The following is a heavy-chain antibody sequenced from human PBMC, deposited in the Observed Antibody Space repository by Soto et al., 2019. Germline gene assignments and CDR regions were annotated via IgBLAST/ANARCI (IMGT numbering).Heavy chain of an antibody. Sequence: QVQLQQWGAGLLKPSETLSLTCAVYGGSFSGYYWSWIRQPPGKGLEWIGEINHSGSTNYNPSLKSRVTISVDTSKNQFSLKLSSVTAADTAVYYCARGRTTTSGDFDYWGLGTLVTVSS. V-gene: IGHV4-34*01. CDR3: ARGRTTTSGDFDY. J-gene: IGHJ4*02. D-gene: IGHD1-1*01. CDR1: GGSFSGYY. CDR2: INHSGST.